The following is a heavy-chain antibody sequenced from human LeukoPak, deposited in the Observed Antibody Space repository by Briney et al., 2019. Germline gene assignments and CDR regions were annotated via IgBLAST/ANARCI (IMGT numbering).Heavy chain of an antibody. V-gene: IGHV3-23*01. D-gene: IGHD1-26*01. CDR3: AKEYTGTFSPFPSYFDN. Sequence: GGSLRLSCAASGFTFSSYAMNWVHQAPGKGLEWASAITGSGGRTYYADSVKGRFTISRDNSKNTLYLQMNSLRAEDTAIYYCAKEYTGTFSPFPSYFDNWGQGTLVTVSS. J-gene: IGHJ4*02. CDR1: GFTFSSYA. CDR2: ITGSGGRT.